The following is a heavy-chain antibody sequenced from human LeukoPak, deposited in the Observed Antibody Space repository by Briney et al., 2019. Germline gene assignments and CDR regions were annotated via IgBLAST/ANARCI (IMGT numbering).Heavy chain of an antibody. V-gene: IGHV3-43*01. CDR3: GKGPRRCTGCDGFDI. D-gene: IGHD1-14*01. Sequence: GGSLRLSCAASGFTFDDHTMHWVRQAPGKGLEWVSISSWDDNTEYYADSVKGRFTISRDNSKTSLYLQMNSLGTEDTAVYYCGKGPRRCTGCDGFDILGQGTMVTVSS. CDR1: GFTFDDHT. CDR2: SSWDDNTE. J-gene: IGHJ3*02.